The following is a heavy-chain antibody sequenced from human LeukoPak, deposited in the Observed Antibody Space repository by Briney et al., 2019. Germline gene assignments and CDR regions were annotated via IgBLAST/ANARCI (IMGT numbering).Heavy chain of an antibody. CDR1: GGTFSSYT. V-gene: IGHV1-69*02. CDR3: AAGQAKGDFWSGYRVDDYYYGMDV. J-gene: IGHJ6*02. CDR2: IIPILGIA. Sequence: ASVKVSCKASGGTFSSYTISWVRQAPGQGLEWMGRIIPILGIANYAQKFQGRVTITADKSTSTAYMELGSLRSEDTAVYYCAAGQAKGDFWSGYRVDDYYYGMDVWGQGTTVTVSS. D-gene: IGHD3-3*01.